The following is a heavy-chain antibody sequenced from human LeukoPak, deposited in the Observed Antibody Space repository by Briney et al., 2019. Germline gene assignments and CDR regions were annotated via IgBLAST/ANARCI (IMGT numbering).Heavy chain of an antibody. CDR1: GFTFSSYS. Sequence: GGSLRLSCAASGFTFSSYSMNWVRQAPGKGLELVSSISSSSSYIYYAESVEGRFTISRDNAKNSLYLQMNSLRAEDTAVYSCARRDYGDYWGQGTLVTVSS. CDR3: ARRDYGDY. V-gene: IGHV3-21*01. CDR2: ISSSSSYI. J-gene: IGHJ4*02.